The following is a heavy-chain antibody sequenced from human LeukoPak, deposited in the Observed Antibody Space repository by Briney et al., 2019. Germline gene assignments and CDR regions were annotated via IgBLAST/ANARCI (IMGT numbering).Heavy chain of an antibody. J-gene: IGHJ4*02. CDR1: GYTFTGYD. V-gene: IGHV1-8*01. D-gene: IGHD6-19*01. CDR3: GRALSGCVLCFDY. Sequence: ASVKVSCKASGYTFTGYDINWVRQATGQGLEWMGWMNPNSGDTGYTQKFQGRVTMTSTTSISTAYMELSSLTSEDTAVYYCGRALSGCVLCFDYWGQGTLVTVSS. CDR2: MNPNSGDT.